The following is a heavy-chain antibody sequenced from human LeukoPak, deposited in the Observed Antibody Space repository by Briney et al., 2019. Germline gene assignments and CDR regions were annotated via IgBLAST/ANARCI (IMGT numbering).Heavy chain of an antibody. CDR1: GFTVSSNY. V-gene: IGHV3-53*01. J-gene: IGHJ6*03. CDR3: ARRGYSYGYGSVLYYYMDV. Sequence: GGSLRLSCAASGFTVSSNYMSWVRQAPATGLEWVSVIYSGGSTYYADSVKGRFTISRDNSKNTLYLQMNSLRAEDTAVYYCARRGYSYGYGSVLYYYMDVWGKGTTVTVSS. D-gene: IGHD5-18*01. CDR2: IYSGGST.